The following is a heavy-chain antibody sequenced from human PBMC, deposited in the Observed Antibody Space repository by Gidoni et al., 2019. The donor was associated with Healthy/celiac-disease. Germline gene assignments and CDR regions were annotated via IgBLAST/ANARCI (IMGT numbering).Heavy chain of an antibody. CDR3: ARLLDYGDQYDWFDP. D-gene: IGHD4-17*01. J-gene: IGHJ5*02. V-gene: IGHV4-38-2*01. Sequence: QVQLQASGTGLVKPSETVALTCAVSGYSISSGYYWGWIRQPPGKGLEWIGSIYHSGSTYYNPSLKSRVTISVDTSKNQFSLKLSSVTAADTAVYYCARLLDYGDQYDWFDPWGQGTLVTVSS. CDR2: IYHSGST. CDR1: GYSISSGYY.